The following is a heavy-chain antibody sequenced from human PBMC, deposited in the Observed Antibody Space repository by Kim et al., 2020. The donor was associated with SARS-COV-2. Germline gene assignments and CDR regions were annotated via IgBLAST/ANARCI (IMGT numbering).Heavy chain of an antibody. CDR2: GDT. D-gene: IGHD4-4*01. CDR3: ARGDYSYFAY. V-gene: IGHV1-18*01. Sequence: GDTDDAPKLQGRVTLTRDTSTNTAYMELRNLGSDDTAVYYCARGDYSYFAYWGQGTLVTVSS. J-gene: IGHJ4*02.